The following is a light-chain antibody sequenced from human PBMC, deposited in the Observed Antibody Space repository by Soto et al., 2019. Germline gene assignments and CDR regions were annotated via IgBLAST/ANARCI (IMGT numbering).Light chain of an antibody. Sequence: QSAQSGSTLSAAVGRRVDKTCRASQSTSAWLAWYQQKPGKAPRLLIYKASTLEIGVPSRFSCSGSRTELTLTLRSRQPGEAATQICQQHNEYSWTVGQGTKVDIK. CDR3: QQHNEYSWT. CDR2: KAS. CDR1: QSTSAW. V-gene: IGKV1-5*03. J-gene: IGKJ1*01.